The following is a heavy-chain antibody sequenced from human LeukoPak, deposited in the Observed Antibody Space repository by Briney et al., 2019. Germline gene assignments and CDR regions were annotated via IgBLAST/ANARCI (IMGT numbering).Heavy chain of an antibody. J-gene: IGHJ4*02. CDR3: ARVVQLVPDY. V-gene: IGHV4-59*12. CDR1: GGSISSYY. Sequence: SETLSLTCTVSGGSISSYYWSWIRQPPGKGLEWIGYIYYSGSTNYNPSLKSRVTISVDRSKNQFSLKLSSVTAADTAVYYCARVVQLVPDYWGQGTLVTVSS. D-gene: IGHD6-6*01. CDR2: IYYSGST.